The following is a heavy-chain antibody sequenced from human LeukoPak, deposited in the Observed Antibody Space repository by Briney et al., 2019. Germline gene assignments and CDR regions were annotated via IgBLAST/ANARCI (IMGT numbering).Heavy chain of an antibody. CDR1: GFTFSNYA. Sequence: GGSLRLSCAASGFTFSNYAMSWVRQAPGKGPEWVSFISGSGGSTYYADSVKGRFTISRDNSKNTLHLQMNSLRAEDTAVYYCAKRSRGDYAPSYFDYWGQGTLVTVSS. D-gene: IGHD4-17*01. CDR2: ISGSGGST. CDR3: AKRSRGDYAPSYFDY. J-gene: IGHJ4*02. V-gene: IGHV3-23*01.